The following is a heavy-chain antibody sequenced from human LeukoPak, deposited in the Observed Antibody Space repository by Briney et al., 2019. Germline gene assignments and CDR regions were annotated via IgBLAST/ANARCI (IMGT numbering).Heavy chain of an antibody. D-gene: IGHD2-2*01. CDR1: GFTLSSYA. CDR3: AKVLTSTSCSKYWTGDYGCYFDY. J-gene: IGHJ4*02. Sequence: GGSLRLSCAASGFTLSSYAMHWVRQAPGKGLEWVAVISYDGSNKYYADSVKGRFTISRDNSKNTLSLQMNSLRAEDTAVYYCAKVLTSTSCSKYWTGDYGCYFDYWGQGTLVTVSS. CDR2: ISYDGSNK. V-gene: IGHV3-30-3*01.